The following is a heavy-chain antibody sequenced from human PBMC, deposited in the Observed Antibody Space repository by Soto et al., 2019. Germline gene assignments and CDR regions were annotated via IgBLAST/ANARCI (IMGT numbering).Heavy chain of an antibody. CDR2: IYYSRST. CDR3: ARVNPYYGILTGYYHDAFDI. Sequence: HVQLQESGPGLVKPSQTLSLTCTVSGGSISSGGYYWSWIRQHPGKGLEWIGYIYYSRSTYYNPSLKSRVTISVDTCKYLFSLKLSSVTAADTAVYYCARVNPYYGILTGYYHDAFDIWGQGKMVTVSS. V-gene: IGHV4-31*03. J-gene: IGHJ3*02. D-gene: IGHD3-9*01. CDR1: GGSISSGGYY.